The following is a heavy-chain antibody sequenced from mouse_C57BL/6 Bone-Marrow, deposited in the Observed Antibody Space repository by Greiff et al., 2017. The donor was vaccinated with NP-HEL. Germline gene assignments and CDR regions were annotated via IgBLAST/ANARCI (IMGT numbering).Heavy chain of an antibody. CDR1: GFTFSSYA. V-gene: IGHV5-4*03. CDR3: ARYYYALSAWFAY. CDR2: ISDGGSYT. J-gene: IGHJ3*01. D-gene: IGHD1-1*01. Sequence: EVKLMESGGGLVKPGGSLKLSCAASGFTFSSYAMSWVRQTPEKRLEWVATISDGGSYTYYPDNVKGRFTISSDNAKNNLYLQMSHLKSEDTAMYYGARYYYALSAWFAYWGQGTLVTVSA.